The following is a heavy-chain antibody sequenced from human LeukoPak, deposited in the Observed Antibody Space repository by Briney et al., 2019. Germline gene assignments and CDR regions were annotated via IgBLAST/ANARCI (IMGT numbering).Heavy chain of an antibody. CDR1: GGSISSSSYY. D-gene: IGHD3-10*01. CDR2: IYYSGST. V-gene: IGHV4-39*01. Sequence: SETLSLTCTVSGGSISSSSYYWGWIRQPPGKGLEWIGSIYYSGSTYYNPSLKSRVTISVDTSKNQFSLKLSSVTAADTAVYYCARLSEGDGSGSYYSNYFDYWGQGTLVTVSS. J-gene: IGHJ4*02. CDR3: ARLSEGDGSGSYYSNYFDY.